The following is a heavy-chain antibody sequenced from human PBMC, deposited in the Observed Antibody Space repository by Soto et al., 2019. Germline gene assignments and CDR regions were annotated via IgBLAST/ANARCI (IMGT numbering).Heavy chain of an antibody. V-gene: IGHV3-23*01. D-gene: IGHD3-16*01. Sequence: GGSLRLSCAASGFTFSSYAMSWVRQAPGKGLEWVSAISGSGGSTYYADSVKGRFTISRDNSKNTLYLQMNSLRAEDTAVYYCAKDHNDYIWGSHGDYWGQGTLVTVSS. J-gene: IGHJ4*02. CDR1: GFTFSSYA. CDR2: ISGSGGST. CDR3: AKDHNDYIWGSHGDY.